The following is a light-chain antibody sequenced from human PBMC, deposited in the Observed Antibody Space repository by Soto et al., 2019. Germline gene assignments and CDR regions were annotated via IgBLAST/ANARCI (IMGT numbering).Light chain of an antibody. CDR1: QSISSL. CDR3: QQSSSSLFT. J-gene: IGKJ3*01. V-gene: IGKV1-39*01. CDR2: GAS. Sequence: DIQMTQSPSSLSASVGDRVTITCRASQSISSLLNWYQQKPVKATNLLIYGASNLQSGVPSRFSGRGSGTDFTLTISSLQSEDFATYYCQQSSSSLFTFGPGTKVD.